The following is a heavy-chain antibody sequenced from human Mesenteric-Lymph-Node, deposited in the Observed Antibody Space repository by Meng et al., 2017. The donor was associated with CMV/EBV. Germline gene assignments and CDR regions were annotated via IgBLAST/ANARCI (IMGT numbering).Heavy chain of an antibody. D-gene: IGHD3-16*01. J-gene: IGHJ5*02. CDR2: VNGHGDYS. Sequence: GGSLRLSCAASGFTFSSYSMNWVRQAPGKGLEWVSGVNGHGDYSYHADSVKGRFTISRDNYKNTVYLQMNSLSAEDTAVYYCAKRGYYDNDAYYCFDTWGRGTLVTVSS. CDR1: GFTFSSYS. V-gene: IGHV3-23*01. CDR3: AKRGYYDNDAYYCFDT.